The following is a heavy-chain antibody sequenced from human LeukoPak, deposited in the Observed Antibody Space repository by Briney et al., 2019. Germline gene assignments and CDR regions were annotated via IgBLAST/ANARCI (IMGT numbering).Heavy chain of an antibody. J-gene: IGHJ4*02. CDR3: AKTHGRDGYSHDY. D-gene: IGHD5-24*01. CDR2: ISGSGGST. Sequence: GGSLRHSCAASGFTFSSYAMSWVRQAPGKGLEWVSAISGSGGSTYYADSVKGRFTISRDNSKNTLYLQMNSLRAEDTAVYYCAKTHGRDGYSHDYWGQGTLVTVSS. CDR1: GFTFSSYA. V-gene: IGHV3-23*01.